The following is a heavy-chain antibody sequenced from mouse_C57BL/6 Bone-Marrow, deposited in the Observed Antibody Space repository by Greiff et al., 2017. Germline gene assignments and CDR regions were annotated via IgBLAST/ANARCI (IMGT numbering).Heavy chain of an antibody. Sequence: QVKLQQSGAELVKPGASVKISCKASGYAFSRYWMNWVKQRPGTALEWVGQIYPGDGDTNYNGKFKGKATLTADTASITTYIQLSSLTSEDSAVYFCARDCDFFDHWGQGTTLTVSS. CDR2: IYPGDGDT. CDR3: ARDCDFFDH. V-gene: IGHV1-80*01. CDR1: GYAFSRYW. J-gene: IGHJ2*01.